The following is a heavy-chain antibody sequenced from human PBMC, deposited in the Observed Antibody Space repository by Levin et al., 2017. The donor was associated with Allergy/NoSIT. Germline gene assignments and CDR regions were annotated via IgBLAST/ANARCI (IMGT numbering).Heavy chain of an antibody. Sequence: PGGSLRLSCAASRFTFSTYWMSWVRQAPGKGLEWVANIKEDGSEKYYVDSVTGRFTISRDNAKNSLYLQMNSLRAEDTSVYYCARGLPYFDIWGQGTMVTVSS. V-gene: IGHV3-7*01. J-gene: IGHJ3*02. CDR2: IKEDGSEK. CDR3: ARGLPYFDI. CDR1: RFTFSTYW.